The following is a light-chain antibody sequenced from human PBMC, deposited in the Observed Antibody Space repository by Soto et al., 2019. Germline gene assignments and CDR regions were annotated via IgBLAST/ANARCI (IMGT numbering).Light chain of an antibody. Sequence: EIVMTQSPATLSVSPGEGATLSCRASQSVTSNLAWYQQRPGQAPRLLVYGASTRAAGIAARFSGSGSGTEFTLTISSLQSEDFAGYYCQQYHKWPLTFGGGSKVEI. CDR3: QQYHKWPLT. J-gene: IGKJ4*01. CDR1: QSVTSN. CDR2: GAS. V-gene: IGKV3-15*01.